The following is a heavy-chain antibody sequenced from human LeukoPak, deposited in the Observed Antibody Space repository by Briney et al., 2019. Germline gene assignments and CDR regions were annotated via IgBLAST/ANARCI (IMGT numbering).Heavy chain of an antibody. CDR3: ASSDRSYFKGTNFDY. J-gene: IGHJ4*02. CDR1: GYTFTNYG. Sequence: ASVKVSCKASGYTFTNYGISWVRQAPGQGLEWMGWISAYNGDTNYAQKFQGRVTMTTDTSTSTAYMELRSLRSDDTAVYYCASSDRSYFKGTNFDYWGQGTLVTVSS. D-gene: IGHD1-26*01. CDR2: ISAYNGDT. V-gene: IGHV1-18*01.